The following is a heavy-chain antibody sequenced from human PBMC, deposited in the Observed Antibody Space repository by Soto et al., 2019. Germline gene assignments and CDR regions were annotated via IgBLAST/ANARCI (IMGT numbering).Heavy chain of an antibody. J-gene: IGHJ5*02. CDR1: GGSISSGGYY. CDR2: IYYSGST. D-gene: IGHD6-19*01. Sequence: SETLSLTCTVSGGSISSGGYYWSWIRQHPGKGLEWIGYIYYSGSTYYNPSLKSRVTISVDTSKNQFSLKLSSVTAADTAVYYCARVIRNSSGWPNXFDPWGQGTLVTVSS. CDR3: ARVIRNSSGWPNXFDP. V-gene: IGHV4-31*03.